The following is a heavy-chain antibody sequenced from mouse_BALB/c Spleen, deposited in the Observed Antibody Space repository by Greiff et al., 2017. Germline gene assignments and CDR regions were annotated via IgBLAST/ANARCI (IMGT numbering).Heavy chain of an antibody. CDR2: ILPGSGST. D-gene: IGHD2-14*01. CDR1: GYTFSSYW. V-gene: IGHV1-9*01. CDR3: ARGYRYLYAMDY. Sequence: VQLQQSGAELMKPGASVKISCKATGYTFSSYWIEWVKQRPGHGLEWIGEILPGSGSTNYNEKFKGKATFTADTSSNTAYMHLSSLTSEDSAVYECARGYRYLYAMDYWGQGTSVTVSS. J-gene: IGHJ4*01.